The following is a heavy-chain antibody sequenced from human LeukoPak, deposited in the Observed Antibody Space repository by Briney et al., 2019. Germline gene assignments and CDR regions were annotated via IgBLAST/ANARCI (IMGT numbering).Heavy chain of an antibody. CDR2: INHSGST. J-gene: IGHJ4*02. CDR3: ARAGLQLRSVDY. Sequence: SETLSLTCTVSGGSISSYYWSWIRQPPGKGLEWIGEINHSGSTNYNPSLKSRVTISVDTSKNQSSLKLSSVTAADTAVYYCARAGLQLRSVDYWGQGTLVTVSS. CDR1: GGSISSYY. V-gene: IGHV4-34*01. D-gene: IGHD6-6*01.